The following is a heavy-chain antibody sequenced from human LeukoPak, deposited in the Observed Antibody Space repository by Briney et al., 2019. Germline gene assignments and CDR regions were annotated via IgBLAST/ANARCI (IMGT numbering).Heavy chain of an antibody. D-gene: IGHD5-12*01. CDR3: ARDPGSGYEEHFDY. CDR2: ISGFNGNT. V-gene: IGHV1-18*01. J-gene: IGHJ4*02. Sequence: GASVKVSCKAAGYTFGNYGIKWVRQAPGQGLEWVGWISGFNGNTNYAQNFHDRVTMTTDTSTTTAYMELRNLRSDDTAVYYCARDPGSGYEEHFDYWGQGTLVTVSS. CDR1: GYTFGNYG.